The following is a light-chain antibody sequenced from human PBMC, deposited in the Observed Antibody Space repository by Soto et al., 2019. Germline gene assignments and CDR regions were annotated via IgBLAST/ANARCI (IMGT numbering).Light chain of an antibody. CDR2: RAS. J-gene: IGKJ2*01. CDR3: QQYNTFSFT. Sequence: DIQMTQSPSTLSASLGDRVTITCRASRTISDWLAWYQQRPGKAPKLLIYRASRLESGVPSRFSGSGSGTEFTLTISGXQPDDFASYYCQQYNTFSFTFGQGTKVDIK. V-gene: IGKV1-5*03. CDR1: RTISDW.